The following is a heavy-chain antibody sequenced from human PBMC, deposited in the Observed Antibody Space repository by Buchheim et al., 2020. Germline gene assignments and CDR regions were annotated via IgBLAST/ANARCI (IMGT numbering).Heavy chain of an antibody. Sequence: QVQLQESGPGLVKPSQTLSLTCTVSGGSISSGGYYWSWIRQHPGKGLEWIGYIYYSGSTYYNPSLKSRVTISVDTSKNQFSLKLSSVTAADTAVYYCARVVFFRWGSNYGSGRRGAFDIWGQGT. D-gene: IGHD3-10*01. CDR1: GGSISSGGYY. CDR3: ARVVFFRWGSNYGSGRRGAFDI. J-gene: IGHJ3*02. CDR2: IYYSGST. V-gene: IGHV4-31*03.